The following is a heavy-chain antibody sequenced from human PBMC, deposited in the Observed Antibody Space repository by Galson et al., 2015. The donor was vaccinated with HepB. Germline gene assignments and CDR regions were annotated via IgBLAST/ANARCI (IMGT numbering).Heavy chain of an antibody. V-gene: IGHV4-39*01. CDR2: IYYGGST. Sequence: SETLSLTCTVSGGSISSSTYYWGWIRQPPGKGLEWIGNIYYGGSTYYNPSLKSRVTISVDTSKNQFSLKLNSVTAADTAVYYCARFPRDFHDSRDYWGQGTLVTVSS. D-gene: IGHD3-22*01. CDR1: GGSISSSTYY. J-gene: IGHJ4*02. CDR3: ARFPRDFHDSRDY.